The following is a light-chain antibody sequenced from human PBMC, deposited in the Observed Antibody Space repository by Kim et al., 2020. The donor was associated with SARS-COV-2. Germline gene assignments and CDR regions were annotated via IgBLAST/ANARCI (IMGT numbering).Light chain of an antibody. Sequence: SSELTQDPAVSVALGQTVSITCRGDSLRTYYVTWYQQKPGQAPIRVIYGLNNRPSEIPARFSGSTSGNTASLTIAGAQAEDEADYYYCNSRDSSGNLVLFGGGTKLTVL. CDR2: GLN. V-gene: IGLV3-19*01. CDR3: NSRDSSGNLVL. J-gene: IGLJ2*01. CDR1: SLRTYY.